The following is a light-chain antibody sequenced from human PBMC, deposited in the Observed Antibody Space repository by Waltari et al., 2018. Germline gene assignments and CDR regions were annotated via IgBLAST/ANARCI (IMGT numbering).Light chain of an antibody. CDR1: RGHSRTI. J-gene: IGLJ3*02. Sequence: QLVVTQSPSASAPLGAPVKLTCTLRRGHSRTIFAWLPQRPDKGPRYLMKVHSDGSHITGDDIPDRFSGSSSGAERYLTISSLQPDDEADYYCQTGGHGTWVFGGGTTLTVL. CDR2: VHSDGSH. V-gene: IGLV4-69*01. CDR3: QTGGHGTWV.